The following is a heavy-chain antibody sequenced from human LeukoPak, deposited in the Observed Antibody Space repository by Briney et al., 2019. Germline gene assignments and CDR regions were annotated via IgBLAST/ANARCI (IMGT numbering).Heavy chain of an antibody. D-gene: IGHD2-15*01. V-gene: IGHV3-30-3*01. Sequence: PGRSLRLPCAASGFTFNMYTMHWVRQAPGKGLEWVALISYDGNNKYYAGSVKGRFTISRDNSKNTLYLQMNSLRAEDTAVYYCARDRKIVVVIATLDYWGQGALVTVSS. CDR3: ARDRKIVVVIATLDY. J-gene: IGHJ4*02. CDR1: GFTFNMYT. CDR2: ISYDGNNK.